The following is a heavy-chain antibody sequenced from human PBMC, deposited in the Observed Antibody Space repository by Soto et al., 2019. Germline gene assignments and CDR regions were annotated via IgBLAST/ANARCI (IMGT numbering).Heavy chain of an antibody. Sequence: PGGSLRLSCAASGFTFSSYGMHWVRQAPGKGLEWVAVISYDGSNKYYADSVKGRFTISRDNSKNTLYLQMNSLRAEDTAVYYCAKVTYDSSGYYDYYYYYGMDVWGQGTTVTVSS. D-gene: IGHD3-22*01. J-gene: IGHJ6*02. CDR3: AKVTYDSSGYYDYYYYYGMDV. V-gene: IGHV3-30*18. CDR1: GFTFSSYG. CDR2: ISYDGSNK.